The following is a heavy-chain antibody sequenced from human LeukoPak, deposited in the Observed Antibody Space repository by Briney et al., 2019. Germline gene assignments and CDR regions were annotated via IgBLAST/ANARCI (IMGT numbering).Heavy chain of an antibody. J-gene: IGHJ3*02. CDR2: ISSSSSYI. CDR1: GFTFSSYA. V-gene: IGHV3-21*01. Sequence: PGGSLRLSCAASGFTFSSYAMSWVRQAPGKGLEWVSSISSSSSYIYYADSVKGRFTISRDNAKNSLYLQMNSLRAEDTAVYYCARDGFVYYEQPDAFDIWGQGTMVTVSS. D-gene: IGHD3-22*01. CDR3: ARDGFVYYEQPDAFDI.